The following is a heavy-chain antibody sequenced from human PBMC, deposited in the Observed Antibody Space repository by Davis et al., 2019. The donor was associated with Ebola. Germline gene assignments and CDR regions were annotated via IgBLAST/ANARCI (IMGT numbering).Heavy chain of an antibody. V-gene: IGHV5-51*01. J-gene: IGHJ4*02. CDR3: ARGPHIVVVPAAIYFDY. CDR2: IYPGDSDT. CDR1: GYSFTSYW. D-gene: IGHD2-2*01. Sequence: GESLKISCKGSGYSFTSYWIGWVRQMPGKGLEWMGIIYPGDSDTRYSPSFQGQVTISADKSISTAYLQWSSLKASDTAMYYCARGPHIVVVPAAIYFDYWGQGTLVTVSS.